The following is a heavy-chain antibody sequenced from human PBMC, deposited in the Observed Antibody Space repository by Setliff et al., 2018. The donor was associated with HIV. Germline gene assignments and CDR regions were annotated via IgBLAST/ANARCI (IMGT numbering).Heavy chain of an antibody. V-gene: IGHV1-69*13. CDR2: IIPMFGTA. CDR1: GGTFSSYG. Sequence: SVKVSCKASGGTFSSYGINWVRQAPGQGLEWMGGIIPMFGTANYAQKFQGRVTITADESTSTVYMELTRLRSEDTAVYYCARFIAVAGRFDYWGQGTLVTVSS. CDR3: ARFIAVAGRFDY. D-gene: IGHD6-19*01. J-gene: IGHJ4*02.